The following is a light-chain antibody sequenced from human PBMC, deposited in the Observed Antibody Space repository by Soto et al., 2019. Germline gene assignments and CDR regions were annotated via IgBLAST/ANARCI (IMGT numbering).Light chain of an antibody. J-gene: IGLJ3*02. CDR3: CSYAASNTWV. Sequence: QSALTQPRSVSGSPGQSVIISYTWTNSNVGAYDYVSWYQQHPGKAPKLIIYDVTKRPSGVPDRCSASKSGNTASLTISGLQAEDEADYYCCSYAASNTWVFGGGTKLTVL. V-gene: IGLV2-11*01. CDR2: DVT. CDR1: NSNVGAYDY.